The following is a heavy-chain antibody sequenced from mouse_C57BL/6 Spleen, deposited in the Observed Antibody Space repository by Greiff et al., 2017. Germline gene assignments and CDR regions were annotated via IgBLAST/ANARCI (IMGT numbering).Heavy chain of an antibody. CDR2: FWTGGGT. V-gene: IGHV2-9-1*01. J-gene: IGHJ4*01. CDR3: AGNGGGGNYVRSAMGY. CDR1: GFSLTSYA. D-gene: IGHD2-1*01. Sequence: QVQLKESGPGLVAPSQSLSITCTVSGFSLTSYAISWVRQPPGKGREWRGVFWTGGGTNYNSALKSRLSISQDNSKSEVFLKMNSLLADDTARYYGAGNGGGGNYVRSAMGYWGQGTSVTVSS.